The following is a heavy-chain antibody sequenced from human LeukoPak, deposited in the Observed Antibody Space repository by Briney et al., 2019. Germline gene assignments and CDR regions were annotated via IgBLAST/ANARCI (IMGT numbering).Heavy chain of an antibody. V-gene: IGHV5-51*01. CDR2: THPGDSDT. Sequence: GESLKISCKASGYSFRSYWIGWVRPVPGKGLEWMVITHPGDSDTRYSPSFQGQVTISADKSISTAYLQWSSLQASDTAIYYCARHNNWGFDYWGQGTLVTVSA. CDR3: ARHNNWGFDY. J-gene: IGHJ4*02. D-gene: IGHD7-27*01. CDR1: GYSFRSYW.